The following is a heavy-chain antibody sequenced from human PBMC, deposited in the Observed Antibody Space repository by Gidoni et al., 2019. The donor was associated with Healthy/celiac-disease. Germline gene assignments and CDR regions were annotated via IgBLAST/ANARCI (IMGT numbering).Heavy chain of an antibody. J-gene: IGHJ1*01. CDR3: AKDPDYGGNSERPEYFQH. V-gene: IGHV3-23*01. CDR1: GFTFSSYA. CDR2: ISGSGGST. Sequence: EVQLLESGGGLVQPGGSLRLSCAASGFTFSSYAMSWVRQAPGKGLEWVSAISGSGGSTYYADSVKGRFTISRDNSKNTLYLQMNSLRAEDTAVYYCAKDPDYGGNSERPEYFQHWGQGTLVTVSS. D-gene: IGHD4-17*01.